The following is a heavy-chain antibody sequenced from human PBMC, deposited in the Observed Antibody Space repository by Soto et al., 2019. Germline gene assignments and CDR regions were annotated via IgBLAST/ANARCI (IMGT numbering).Heavy chain of an antibody. J-gene: IGHJ4*02. CDR1: GFTFSSYS. D-gene: IGHD5-12*01. CDR3: ARAPYNSYDNYFDY. CDR2: ISSSSNYI. Sequence: GSLRLSCAPSGFTFSSYSMNWVRQAPGKGPEWVSSISSSSNYIYYTDSVKGRFTISRDNAKNSLYLQMNSLRAEDTAVYYCARAPYNSYDNYFDYWGQGALVTVSS. V-gene: IGHV3-21*01.